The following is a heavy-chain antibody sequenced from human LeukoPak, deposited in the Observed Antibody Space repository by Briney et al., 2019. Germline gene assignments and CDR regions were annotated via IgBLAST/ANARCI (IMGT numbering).Heavy chain of an antibody. J-gene: IGHJ6*02. Sequence: KTSETLSLTCTVSGDSISSYYWSWIRQPAGKGLEWIGRIRTSGSTKFNPSLKSRVTMSVDTSKNQLSLKLSSVTAADTAVYYCARDSGRVAAAGTKVYYYGMDVWGQGTTVTVSS. CDR3: ARDSGRVAAAGTKVYYYGMDV. D-gene: IGHD6-13*01. V-gene: IGHV4-4*07. CDR2: IRTSGST. CDR1: GDSISSYY.